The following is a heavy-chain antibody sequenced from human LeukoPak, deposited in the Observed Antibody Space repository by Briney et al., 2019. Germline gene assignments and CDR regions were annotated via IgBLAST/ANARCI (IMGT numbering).Heavy chain of an antibody. D-gene: IGHD6-19*01. CDR3: ARYPRSVAGDFDY. J-gene: IGHJ4*02. V-gene: IGHV1-46*01. CDR2: INPSGGST. CDR1: GYTFTSYY. Sequence: ASVKVSCKASGYTFTSYYMHWVRQAPGQGLEWMGIINPSGGSTNYAQKLQGRVTMTTDTSTSTAYMELRSLRSDDTAVYYCARYPRSVAGDFDYWGQGTLVTVSS.